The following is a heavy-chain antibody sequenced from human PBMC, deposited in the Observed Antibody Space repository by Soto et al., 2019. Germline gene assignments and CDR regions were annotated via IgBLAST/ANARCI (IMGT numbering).Heavy chain of an antibody. CDR1: GVTFSSYS. CDR3: AKPGGVTTSWYYMDV. CDR2: ISSSGSTI. Sequence: PGGSLRLSCGASGVTFSSYSMNWVRQAPGKGLEWVSYISSSGSTIYYADSVKGRFTISRDNAKNSLYLQMNSLGAEDTAVYYCAKPGGVTTSWYYMDVWGKGTTVTVSS. D-gene: IGHD4-17*01. V-gene: IGHV3-48*01. J-gene: IGHJ6*03.